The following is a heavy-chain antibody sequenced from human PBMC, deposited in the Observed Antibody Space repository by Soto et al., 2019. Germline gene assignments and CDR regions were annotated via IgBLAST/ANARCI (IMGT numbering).Heavy chain of an antibody. CDR2: IYSGGST. CDR1: GFTVSSNY. Sequence: EVQLVESGGGLVQPGGSLRLSCAASGFTVSSNYMSWVRQAPGKGLEWVSVIYSGGSTYYADSVKGRFTISRHNSKNTLYLQMNSLRAEGTAVYYCARDTGGGDDAFDIWGQGTMVTVSS. D-gene: IGHD3-16*01. J-gene: IGHJ3*02. V-gene: IGHV3-53*04. CDR3: ARDTGGGDDAFDI.